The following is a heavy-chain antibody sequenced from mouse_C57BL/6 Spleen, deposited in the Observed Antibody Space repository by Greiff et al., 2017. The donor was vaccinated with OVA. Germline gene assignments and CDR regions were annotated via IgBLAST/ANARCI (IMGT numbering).Heavy chain of an antibody. J-gene: IGHJ2*01. D-gene: IGHD4-1*01. CDR2: INPSTGGT. CDR3: ARFWDALDY. V-gene: IGHV1-42*01. CDR1: GYSFTGYY. Sequence: EVQLQQSGPELVKPGASVKISCKASGYSFTGYYMNWVKQSPEMSLEWIGEINPSTGGTTYNHQFKAKATLTVYKSSSSASMQLKSLTSEDSAVYSCARFWDALDYWGQGTTLTVSS.